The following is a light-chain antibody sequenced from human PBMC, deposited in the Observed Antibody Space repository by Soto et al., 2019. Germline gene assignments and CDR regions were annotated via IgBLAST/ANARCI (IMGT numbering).Light chain of an antibody. J-gene: IGKJ4*02. Sequence: DIQMTQSPASLSASVGDRVTISCRASQSISSYLTWYQQKPGQAPKLLIYAASSLDSGVPSRFSGSGSGTEFTLTISSLQSEDFAAYYCQQYNSWPRTFGGGTKVDIK. CDR2: AAS. CDR3: QQYNSWPRT. CDR1: QSISSY. V-gene: IGKV1-39*01.